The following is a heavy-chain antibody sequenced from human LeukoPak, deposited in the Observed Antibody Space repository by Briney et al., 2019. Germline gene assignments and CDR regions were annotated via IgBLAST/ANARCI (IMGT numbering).Heavy chain of an antibody. CDR1: RYSFTNYS. CDR3: ARQRSYYDSSGYYYAFDI. D-gene: IGHD3-22*01. J-gene: IGHJ3*02. V-gene: IGHV5-51*01. Sequence: GESLKISCKGSRYSFTNYSSGCMRQMPGKGLEWMGILYPGDSDTRYSPSFQGQVTISADKSISTAYLQWSSLKASDTAMYYCARQRSYYDSSGYYYAFDIWGQGTMVTVSS. CDR2: LYPGDSDT.